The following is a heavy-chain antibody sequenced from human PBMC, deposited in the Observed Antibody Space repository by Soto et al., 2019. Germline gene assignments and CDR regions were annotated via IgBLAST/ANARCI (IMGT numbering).Heavy chain of an antibody. CDR2: IIPIFGTA. CDR3: ASATMNGPFDI. V-gene: IGHV1-69*06. D-gene: IGHD3-22*01. CDR1: GGTFSSYA. Sequence: GASVKVSCKASGGTFSSYAISWVRQAPGQGLEWMGGIIPIFGTANYAQKFQGRVTITADKSTSTAYMELSSLRSEDTAVYYCASATMNGPFDIWGQGTMVTVSS. J-gene: IGHJ3*02.